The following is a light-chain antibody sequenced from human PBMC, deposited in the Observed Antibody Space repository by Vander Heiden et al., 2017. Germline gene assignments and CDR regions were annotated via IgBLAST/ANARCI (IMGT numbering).Light chain of an antibody. Sequence: IQMTQSPSTLSASVGDRVTITCRASQSISDWLAWYQQKPGRAPKLLIYKASTLQSGGQSRISGSGSGTEFTLTISSLQPDDFATYYCQQYDDFHLYTFGQGTKVEIK. J-gene: IGKJ2*01. CDR3: QQYDDFHLYT. V-gene: IGKV1-5*03. CDR1: QSISDW. CDR2: KAS.